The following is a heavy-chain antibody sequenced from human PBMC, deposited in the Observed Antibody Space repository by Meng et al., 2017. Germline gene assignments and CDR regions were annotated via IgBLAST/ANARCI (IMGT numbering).Heavy chain of an antibody. V-gene: IGHV3-33*01. CDR2: IWYDGSNK. Sequence: GESLKISCAASGFTFSSYGMHWVRQAPGKGLEWVAVIWYDGSNKYCADSVKGRFTISRDNSKNTLYLQMNSLRAEDTAVYYCARDFAGGDYSYFDYWGQGTLVTVSS. D-gene: IGHD2-21*02. J-gene: IGHJ4*02. CDR3: ARDFAGGDYSYFDY. CDR1: GFTFSSYG.